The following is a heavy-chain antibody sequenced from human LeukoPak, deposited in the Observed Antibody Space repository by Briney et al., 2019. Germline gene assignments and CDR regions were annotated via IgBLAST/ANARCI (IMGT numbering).Heavy chain of an antibody. D-gene: IGHD1-1*01. V-gene: IGHV1-2*02. Sequence: ASVKVSCKASGYTFTGYYLHWVRLAPGQGLEWLGWINPNSGGTHYAQKFQGRVTVTRDTSISTAYMELNSLRSEDTALYYCARPMTGTGLTYYYYGMDIWGQGTTVTVSS. CDR3: ARPMTGTGLTYYYYGMDI. CDR2: INPNSGGT. J-gene: IGHJ6*02. CDR1: GYTFTGYY.